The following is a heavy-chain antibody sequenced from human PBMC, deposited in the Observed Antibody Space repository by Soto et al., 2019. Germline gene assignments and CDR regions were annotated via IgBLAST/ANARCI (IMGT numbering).Heavy chain of an antibody. Sequence: PGGSLRLSCAASGFTFSNNWMHWVRQAPGKGPVWVSSISISSNYIYYADSVKGRFTISRDNAKNSLYLQMNSLRAEDTAVCYCAKDGTATKRWVYYFDYWGQGTLVTVSS. CDR3: AKDGTATKRWVYYFDY. J-gene: IGHJ4*02. CDR1: GFTFSNNW. V-gene: IGHV3-21*01. CDR2: ISISSNYI. D-gene: IGHD1-1*01.